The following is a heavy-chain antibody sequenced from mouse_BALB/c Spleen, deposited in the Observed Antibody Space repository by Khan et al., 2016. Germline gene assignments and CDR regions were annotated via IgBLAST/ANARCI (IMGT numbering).Heavy chain of an antibody. J-gene: IGHJ4*01. CDR2: ISSGSSTI. Sequence: EVELVESGGGLVQPGGSRKLSCAASGFTFSSFGMHWVRQAPEKGLEWVAYISSGSSTIYYADTVKGRFTISRDNPKNTLFLQMTSLRSEDSAMYHCGSTRERNSYVMDSWCQGDSVTVSS. V-gene: IGHV5-17*02. CDR3: GSTRERNSYVMDS. CDR1: GFTFSSFG.